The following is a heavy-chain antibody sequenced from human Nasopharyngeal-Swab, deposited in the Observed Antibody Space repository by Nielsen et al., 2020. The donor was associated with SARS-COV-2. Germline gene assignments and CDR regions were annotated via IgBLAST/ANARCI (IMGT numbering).Heavy chain of an antibody. Sequence: SETQSLTCTVSGGSISSSSYYWGWIRQPPGKGLEWIGSIYYSGSTYYNPSLKSRVTISVDTSKNQFSLKLSSVTAADTAVYYCASQPSNWFDPWGQGTLVTVSS. CDR1: GGSISSSSYY. J-gene: IGHJ5*02. V-gene: IGHV4-39*01. CDR2: IYYSGST. CDR3: ASQPSNWFDP.